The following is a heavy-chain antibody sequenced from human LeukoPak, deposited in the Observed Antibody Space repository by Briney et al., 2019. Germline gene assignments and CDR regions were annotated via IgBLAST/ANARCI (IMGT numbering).Heavy chain of an antibody. J-gene: IGHJ4*02. D-gene: IGHD3-10*01. CDR2: IYYSGSA. CDR1: GGSISRGGYY. V-gene: IGHV4-31*03. CDR3: ARVEGSGSYDYFVDY. Sequence: SQTLSLTCTVSGGSISRGGYYWSWIRQHPGKGLEWIGYIYYSGSAYYNPSLKSRVTISVDTSKNQFSLKLSSVTAADTAVYYCARVEGSGSYDYFVDYWGQGTLVTVSS.